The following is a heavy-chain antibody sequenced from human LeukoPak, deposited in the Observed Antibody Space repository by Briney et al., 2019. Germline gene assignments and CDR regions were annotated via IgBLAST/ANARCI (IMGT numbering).Heavy chain of an antibody. CDR3: ARLLSYDFWSGYRHTYMDV. CDR2: IYHSGST. Sequence: PSGTLSLTCAVSGYSISSGYYWGWIRQPPGKGLEWIGSIYHSGSTYYNPSLKSRVTISVDTSKNQFSLKLSSVTAADTAVYYCARLLSYDFWSGYRHTYMDVWGKGTTVTVSS. V-gene: IGHV4-38-2*01. D-gene: IGHD3-3*01. J-gene: IGHJ6*03. CDR1: GYSISSGYY.